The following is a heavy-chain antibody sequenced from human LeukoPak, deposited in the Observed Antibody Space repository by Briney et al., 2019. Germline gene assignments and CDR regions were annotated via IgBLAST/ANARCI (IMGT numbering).Heavy chain of an antibody. Sequence: SETLSLTCTVSGGSISSYSWSWIRQPPGKGLEWIGYIYYSGSTNYNPSLRSRVTISVDTSKNQFSLKLSSVTAADTAVYYCARGLPVDYWGQGTLVTVSS. J-gene: IGHJ4*02. CDR2: IYYSGST. V-gene: IGHV4-59*01. CDR1: GGSISSYS. CDR3: ARGLPVDY. D-gene: IGHD5-12*01.